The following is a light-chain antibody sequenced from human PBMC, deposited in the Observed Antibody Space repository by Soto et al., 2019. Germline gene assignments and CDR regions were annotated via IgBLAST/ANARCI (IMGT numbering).Light chain of an antibody. Sequence: IPVTQSPPTMSDPGGDIATITNRVIQTITTWMAWYQQKPGKAPKLLVYDASTLQSGVATRFSGSGSGTEFTLIISGLQPEDSATYYCQQYTNTNNPWMFGQGTKVDIK. J-gene: IGKJ1*01. V-gene: IGKV1-5*01. CDR1: QTITTW. CDR2: DAS. CDR3: QQYTNTNNPWM.